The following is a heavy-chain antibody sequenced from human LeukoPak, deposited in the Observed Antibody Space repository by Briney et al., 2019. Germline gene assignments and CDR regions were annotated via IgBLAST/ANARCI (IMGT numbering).Heavy chain of an antibody. Sequence: SETLSLACTVSGGSISSYYWSWIRQPPGKGLEWIGYIYYSGSTNYNPSLKSRVTISVDTSKNQFSLKLSSVTAADTAVYYCARRGAYYGNFDYWGEGTPVTVSS. CDR3: ARRGAYYGNFDY. CDR2: IYYSGST. V-gene: IGHV4-59*08. J-gene: IGHJ4*02. CDR1: GGSISSYY. D-gene: IGHD1-26*01.